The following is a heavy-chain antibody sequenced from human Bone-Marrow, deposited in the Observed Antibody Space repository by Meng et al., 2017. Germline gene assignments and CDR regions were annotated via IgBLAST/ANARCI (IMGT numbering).Heavy chain of an antibody. CDR3: ARDPVAAAGSNRFDN. J-gene: IGHJ4*02. CDR1: GGSISSSNPY. D-gene: IGHD6-13*01. CDR2: LYYSGIT. V-gene: IGHV4-39*07. Sequence: GSLRLSCTVSGGSISSSNPYWAWIRQPPGMGLEWLGSLYYSGITYYNASLKNRLTISVDTSKNQFSLRLQSVTAADTAVYYCARDPVAAAGSNRFDNWGQGTLVTVSS.